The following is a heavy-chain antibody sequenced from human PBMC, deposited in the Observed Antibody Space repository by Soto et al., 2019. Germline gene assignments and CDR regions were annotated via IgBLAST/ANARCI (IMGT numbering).Heavy chain of an antibody. D-gene: IGHD3-3*01. CDR2: ISSSGSTI. CDR1: GFTFSSYE. V-gene: IGHV3-48*03. Sequence: EVQLVESGGGLVQPGGSLRLSCAASGFTFSSYEMNWVRQAPGKGLEWVSYISSSGSTIYYADSVKGRFTISRDNAKNSLYLQMNSLRAEDTAVYYCARDLVYDFWSGYYPACYYYGMDVWGQGTTVTVSS. J-gene: IGHJ6*02. CDR3: ARDLVYDFWSGYYPACYYYGMDV.